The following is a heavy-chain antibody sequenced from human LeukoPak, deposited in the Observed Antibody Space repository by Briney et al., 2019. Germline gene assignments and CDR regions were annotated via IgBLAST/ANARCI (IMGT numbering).Heavy chain of an antibody. J-gene: IGHJ4*02. D-gene: IGHD3-10*01. Sequence: GASVKVSCKASGYTFTGHYMHWVRQAPGQGLEWMGWINPNSGGTNYAQKFQGRVTMTRDTSISTAYMELSRLRSDDTAVYYCARAEDRWFGELSRLDYWGQGTLVTVSS. CDR3: ARAEDRWFGELSRLDY. V-gene: IGHV1-2*02. CDR1: GYTFTGHY. CDR2: INPNSGGT.